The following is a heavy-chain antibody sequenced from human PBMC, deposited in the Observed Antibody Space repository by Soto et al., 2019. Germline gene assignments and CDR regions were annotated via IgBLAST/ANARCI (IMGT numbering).Heavy chain of an antibody. CDR3: AIRPAMPHSKSWFDP. CDR2: INHSGST. D-gene: IGHD2-2*01. Sequence: SETLSLTCAVYGGSFSGYYWSWIRQPPGKGLEWIGEINHSGSTNYNPSLKSRVTISVDTSKNQFSLKLSSVTAADTAVYYCAIRPAMPHSKSWFDPWGQGTLVTVSS. CDR1: GGSFSGYY. J-gene: IGHJ5*02. V-gene: IGHV4-34*01.